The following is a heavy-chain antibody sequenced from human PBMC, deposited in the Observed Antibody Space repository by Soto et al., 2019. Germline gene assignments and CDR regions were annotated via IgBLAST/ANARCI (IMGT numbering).Heavy chain of an antibody. J-gene: IGHJ3*02. D-gene: IGHD7-27*01. Sequence: SETLSLTCAVYGGSFSGYYWSWIRQPPGKGLEWIGEINHSGSTNYNPSLKSRVTISVDTSKNQFSLKLISVTAADTAVYYCARLVNGGRTAAFDIWGQGTMVTVSS. CDR2: INHSGST. V-gene: IGHV4-34*01. CDR3: ARLVNGGRTAAFDI. CDR1: GGSFSGYY.